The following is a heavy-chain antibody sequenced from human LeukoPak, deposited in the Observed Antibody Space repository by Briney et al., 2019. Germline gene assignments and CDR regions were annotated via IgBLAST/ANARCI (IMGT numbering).Heavy chain of an antibody. CDR3: AKVEQWPPGWFDP. Sequence: GGSLRLSCEASGFLFRSSAMLWVRQAPGKGLEWVSAISGSGGSTYYADSVKGRFTISRDNSKNTLYLQMNSLRAEDTAVYYCAKVEQWPPGWFDPWGQGTLVTVSS. CDR1: GFLFRSSA. CDR2: ISGSGGST. V-gene: IGHV3-23*01. J-gene: IGHJ5*02. D-gene: IGHD6-19*01.